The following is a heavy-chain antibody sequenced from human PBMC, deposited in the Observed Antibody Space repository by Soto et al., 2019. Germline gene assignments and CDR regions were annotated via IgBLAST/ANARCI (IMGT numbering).Heavy chain of an antibody. Sequence: SETLSLTCTVSGASISGFYWSWIRKSAGKGLAWIGRIYATGTTDYNPSLKSRVMMSVDTSKKQFSLKLRSVTAADTAVYPCGRESGETWDYEDSWGQGTPVTVSS. CDR1: GASISGFY. D-gene: IGHD1-7*01. J-gene: IGHJ5*02. CDR2: IYATGTT. V-gene: IGHV4-4*07. CDR3: GRESGETWDYEDS.